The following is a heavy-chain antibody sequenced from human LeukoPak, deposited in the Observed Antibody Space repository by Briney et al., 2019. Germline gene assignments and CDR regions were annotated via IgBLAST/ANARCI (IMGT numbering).Heavy chain of an antibody. CDR3: AREPYDSSGYLFDY. CDR1: GGTFSSYD. CDR2: IIPIFGTA. J-gene: IGHJ4*02. Sequence: VASVTVSCKASGGTFSSYDISWVRQAPGQGLEWMGGIIPIFGTANYAQKFQGRVTITADKSTSTAYMELSSLRSEDTAVYYCAREPYDSSGYLFDYWGQGTLVTVSS. V-gene: IGHV1-69*06. D-gene: IGHD3-22*01.